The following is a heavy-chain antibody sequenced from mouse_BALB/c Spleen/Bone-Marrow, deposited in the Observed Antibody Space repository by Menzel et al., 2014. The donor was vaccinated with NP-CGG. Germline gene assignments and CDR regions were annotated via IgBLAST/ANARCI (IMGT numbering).Heavy chain of an antibody. J-gene: IGHJ2*01. CDR3: ATLTGTWDY. V-gene: IGHV14-3*02. CDR1: GFNIKDTY. D-gene: IGHD4-1*01. CDR2: IDPANGYT. Sequence: EVQLQQSGAELVKPGASVRLSCTASGFNIKDTYMHWVKQRPEQGLEWIGRIDPANGYTKYDPKFQGKATITAGTSNTAYLQLSSLTSEDTAVYYCATLTGTWDYWGQGTTLTVSS.